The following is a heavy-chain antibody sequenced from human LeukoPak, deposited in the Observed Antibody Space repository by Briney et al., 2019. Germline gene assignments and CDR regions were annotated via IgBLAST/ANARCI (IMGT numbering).Heavy chain of an antibody. D-gene: IGHD3-22*01. J-gene: IGHJ4*02. CDR3: ARYSPSGYYYGDIDY. CDR2: IYYSGST. V-gene: IGHV4-31*03. CDR1: GGSISSGGYY. Sequence: SQTLSLTCTVSGGSISSGGYYWSWIRQHPGKGLEWIGYIYYSGSTYYNPSLKSRVTISVDTSKNQFSLKLSSVTAADTAVYYYARYSPSGYYYGDIDYWGQGTLVTVSS.